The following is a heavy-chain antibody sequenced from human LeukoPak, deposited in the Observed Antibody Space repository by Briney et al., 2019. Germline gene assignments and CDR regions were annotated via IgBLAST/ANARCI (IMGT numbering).Heavy chain of an antibody. CDR3: ARVTGSIDY. CDR2: MNPTSGYT. V-gene: IGHV1-8*01. J-gene: IGHJ4*02. D-gene: IGHD1-26*01. CDR1: RYTFTNYD. Sequence: GSVNVSCKASRYTFTNYDINWVRQATGQGVECMGCMNPTSGYTGIAQKVQGRVTITRDTRISTTYMELGRLRSEDTAVYYCARVTGSIDYWGQGALVTVSS.